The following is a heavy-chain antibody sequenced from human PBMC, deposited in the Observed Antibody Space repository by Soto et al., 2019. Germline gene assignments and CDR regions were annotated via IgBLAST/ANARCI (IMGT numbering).Heavy chain of an antibody. J-gene: IGHJ5*02. CDR3: ARERVRGVIIRGWFDP. Sequence: ASVKVSCKASGYTFTSYAMNWVRQAPGQGLEWMGWINTNTGNPTYAQGFTGRFVFSLDTSVSTAYLQICSLKAEDTAVYYCARERVRGVIIRGWFDPWGQGTLVTVSS. CDR1: GYTFTSYA. V-gene: IGHV7-4-1*01. CDR2: INTNTGNP. D-gene: IGHD3-10*01.